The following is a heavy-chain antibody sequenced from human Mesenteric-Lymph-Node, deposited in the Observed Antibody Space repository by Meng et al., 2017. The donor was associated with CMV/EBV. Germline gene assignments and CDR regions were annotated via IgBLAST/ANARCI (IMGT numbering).Heavy chain of an antibody. CDR3: ARDPNYYYHGMNL. Sequence: GESLKISCAASGFTVENNYMTWVRQAPGKGLEWVSVIYSGGGNAYYADSVKGRFIISRDKSRNTLYLQMNSLRPEDTAMYYCARDPNYYYHGMNLWGQGTAVTVSS. J-gene: IGHJ6*02. CDR1: GFTVENNY. CDR2: IYSGGGNA. V-gene: IGHV3-66*02.